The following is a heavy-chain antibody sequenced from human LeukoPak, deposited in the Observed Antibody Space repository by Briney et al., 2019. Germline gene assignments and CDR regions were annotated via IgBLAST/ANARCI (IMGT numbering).Heavy chain of an antibody. V-gene: IGHV3-73*01. CDR2: IRSKANNYAT. J-gene: IGHJ4*02. CDR3: TRSMGRYCNRFNCYPPDY. D-gene: IGHD2/OR15-2a*01. Sequence: GGSLRLSCAASGFTFSEFAMHWVRQASGKGLEWVGRIRSKANNYATAYAASVKGRFTISRDDSKSTAYLQMNSLKTEDTAVYYCTRSMGRYCNRFNCYPPDYWGQGTLVSVSS. CDR1: GFTFSEFA.